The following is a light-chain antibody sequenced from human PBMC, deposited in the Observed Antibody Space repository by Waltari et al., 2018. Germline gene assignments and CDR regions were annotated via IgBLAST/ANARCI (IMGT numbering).Light chain of an antibody. J-gene: IGLJ3*02. Sequence: QSALTQPASVSGAPGQSITLSCTGTSSDGGGYKSVSWYQQHQGKAPKLMIYDVSKRPSGVSNRFSGSKSGNTASLTISGLQAEDEADYYCSSYTSSSTWVFGGGTKLTVL. CDR3: SSYTSSSTWV. V-gene: IGLV2-14*01. CDR2: DVS. CDR1: SSDGGGYKS.